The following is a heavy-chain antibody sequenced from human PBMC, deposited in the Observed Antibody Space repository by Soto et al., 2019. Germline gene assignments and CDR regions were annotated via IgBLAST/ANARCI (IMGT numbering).Heavy chain of an antibody. CDR2: INHSGST. CDR3: ARGVWGYYGSGSYYNNFDY. V-gene: IGHV4-34*01. Sequence: SETLSLTCAVYGGSFSGYYWSWIRQAPGKGLEWIGEINHSGSTNYNPSLKSRVTISVDTSKNQFSLKLSSVTAADMAVFYCARGVWGYYGSGSYYNNFDYWSQGTLVTVSS. CDR1: GGSFSGYY. D-gene: IGHD3-10*01. J-gene: IGHJ4*02.